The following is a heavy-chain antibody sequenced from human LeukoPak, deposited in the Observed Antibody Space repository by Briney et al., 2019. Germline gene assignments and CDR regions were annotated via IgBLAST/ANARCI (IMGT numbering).Heavy chain of an antibody. V-gene: IGHV3-74*01. CDR2: INSDGGWT. Sequence: GGSLRLSCAASGNYWMHWVRQAPGKGLVWVSHINSDGGWTSYADSVKGRFTISKDNAKNTVYLQMNNLRAEDTAVYYCVSFYETYWGRGALVTVSS. CDR1: GNYW. CDR3: VSFYETY. D-gene: IGHD2-2*01. J-gene: IGHJ4*02.